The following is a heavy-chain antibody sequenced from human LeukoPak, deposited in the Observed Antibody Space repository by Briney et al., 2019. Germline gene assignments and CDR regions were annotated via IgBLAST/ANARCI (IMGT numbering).Heavy chain of an antibody. CDR1: GFTFSSYS. V-gene: IGHV3-48*04. CDR3: ARPIFTSGWDAFGY. J-gene: IGHJ4*02. CDR2: ISSSSSTI. Sequence: GGSLRLSCAASGFTFSSYSMNWVRQAPGKGLEWVSYISSSSSTIYYADSVKGRFTISRDNAKNSLYLQMNSLRAEDTAVYYCARPIFTSGWDAFGYWGQGSLVIVSS. D-gene: IGHD2-2*01.